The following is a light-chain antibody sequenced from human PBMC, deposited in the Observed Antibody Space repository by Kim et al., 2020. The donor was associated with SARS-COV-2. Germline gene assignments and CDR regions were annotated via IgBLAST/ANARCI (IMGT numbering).Light chain of an antibody. CDR1: QSVSSY. Sequence: EIVLTQSPATLSLSPGERATLSCRASQSVSSYLAWYQQRPGQAPRLLIYDASTRATGIPARFSGSGSGTDFTLTISSLEAEDFAVYYCQHRSNWPLTFGGGTKVDIK. CDR3: QHRSNWPLT. V-gene: IGKV3-11*01. CDR2: DAS. J-gene: IGKJ4*01.